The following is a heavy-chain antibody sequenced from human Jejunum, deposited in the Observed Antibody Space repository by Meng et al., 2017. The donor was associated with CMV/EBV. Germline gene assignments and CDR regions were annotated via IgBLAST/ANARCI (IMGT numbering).Heavy chain of an antibody. V-gene: IGHV4-39*07. CDR1: GDPISSGSHY. Sequence: QMQLQESGPGLVKPAXXMSLTCTVSGDPISSGSHYWAWIRQSPGKRLEWIGSMLFSEIADYNPSLKSRVTISLDATQTQFSLRLTSVTAADTAVYFCARDLTNNWFYYGGQGTLVTVSS. CDR3: ARDLTNNWFYY. J-gene: IGHJ4*02. CDR2: MLFSEIA. D-gene: IGHD1-1*01.